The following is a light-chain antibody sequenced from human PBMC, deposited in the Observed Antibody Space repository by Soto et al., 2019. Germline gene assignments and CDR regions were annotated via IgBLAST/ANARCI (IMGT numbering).Light chain of an antibody. Sequence: SYELTQPPSGSVAPGQTARITCGGNNIGSKSVHWYQQKPGQAPVLVVYDDRDRPSGIPERFSGSNSGNTATLTISRVEAGDEADYYCQVWDSSSDHLYVFGTGTKLTVL. CDR3: QVWDSSSDHLYV. CDR1: NIGSKS. V-gene: IGLV3-21*02. J-gene: IGLJ1*01. CDR2: DDR.